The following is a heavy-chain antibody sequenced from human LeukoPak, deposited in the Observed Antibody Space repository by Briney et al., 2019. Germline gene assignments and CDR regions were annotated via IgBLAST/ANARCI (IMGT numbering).Heavy chain of an antibody. J-gene: IGHJ3*01. CDR1: GFTFGSSA. Sequence: GGSLRLSCAASGFTFGSSAMSWVRQAPGKGLEWVSAITGSAGSTNYADSVKGRFTIFRDNPKNTLHLYMSSLGAGDTAIYYCAAHPGGAIDVWGQGTVVIVSS. D-gene: IGHD3-10*01. CDR2: ITGSAGST. CDR3: AAHPGGAIDV. V-gene: IGHV3-23*01.